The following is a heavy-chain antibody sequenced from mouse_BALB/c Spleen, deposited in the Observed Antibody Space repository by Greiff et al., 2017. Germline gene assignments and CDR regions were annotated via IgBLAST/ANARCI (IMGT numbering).Heavy chain of an antibody. D-gene: IGHD1-1*01. Sequence: EVQLQESGGGLVQPGGSLKLSCAASGFTFSSYGMSWVRQTPDKRLELVATINSNGGSTYYPDSVKGRFTISRDNAKNTLYLQMSSLKSEDTAMYYCAREGYYGSSYWYFDVWGAGTTVTVSS. CDR3: AREGYYGSSYWYFDV. J-gene: IGHJ1*01. CDR1: GFTFSSYG. V-gene: IGHV5-6-3*01. CDR2: INSNGGST.